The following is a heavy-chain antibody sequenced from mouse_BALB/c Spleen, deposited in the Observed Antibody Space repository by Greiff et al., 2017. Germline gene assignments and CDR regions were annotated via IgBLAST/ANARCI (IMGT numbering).Heavy chain of an antibody. CDR1: GFTFSDYY. V-gene: IGHV5-4*02. J-gene: IGHJ3*01. CDR2: ISDGGSYT. Sequence: EVQGVESGGGLVKPGGSLKLSCAASGFTFSDYYMYWVRQTPEKRLEWVATISDGGSYTYYPDSVKGRFTISRDNAKNNLYLQMSSLKSEDTAMYVCERDRGVSCCAYWGTGTLVTVSA. CDR3: ERDRGVSCCAY. D-gene: IGHD3-3*01.